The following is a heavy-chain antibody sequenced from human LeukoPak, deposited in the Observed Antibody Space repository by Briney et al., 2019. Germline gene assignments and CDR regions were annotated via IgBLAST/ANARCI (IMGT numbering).Heavy chain of an antibody. CDR1: KFTFSHYA. CDR3: GKDISGTLEYYFDK. V-gene: IGHV3-9*01. J-gene: IGHJ4*02. D-gene: IGHD1-26*01. Sequence: GGSLRLSCAASKFTFSHYAMHWVRLVPGEGLEWVSGISRSCDDMVYAVSVEGRLTISRDNAKNSLYQQMDSLRAEDTVLYYCGKDISGTLEYYFDKWGQGTQVTVSS. CDR2: ISRSCDDM.